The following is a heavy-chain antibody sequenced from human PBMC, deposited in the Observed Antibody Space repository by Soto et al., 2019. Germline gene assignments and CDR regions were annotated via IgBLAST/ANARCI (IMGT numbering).Heavy chain of an antibody. V-gene: IGHV1-69*01. Sequence: QVQLVQSGAEVKKPGSSVKVSCKASGGTFSSYAISWVRQAPGQGLEWMGGIIPIFGSANYAQKFQGRVMITADESTSTAYMELSSLRSEDTAVYYCARSGAYYYDSSGYYPWGQGTLVTVSS. J-gene: IGHJ5*02. D-gene: IGHD3-22*01. CDR1: GGTFSSYA. CDR2: IIPIFGSA. CDR3: ARSGAYYYDSSGYYP.